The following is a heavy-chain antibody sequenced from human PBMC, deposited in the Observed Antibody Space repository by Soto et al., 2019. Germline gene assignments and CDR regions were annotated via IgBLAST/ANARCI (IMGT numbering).Heavy chain of an antibody. CDR2: IYYTGST. CDR3: ARHVKWTPSGY. J-gene: IGHJ4*02. V-gene: IGHV4-39*01. D-gene: IGHD1-26*01. CDR1: GGSISGSSYY. Sequence: PSETLSLTCTVSGGSISGSSYYWGWIRQAPGKGLEWIGSIYYTGSTYYNPSLKSRVTISVDTSKNQFSLKLTSVTAAETAVYYCARHVKWTPSGYWGQGTPVTV.